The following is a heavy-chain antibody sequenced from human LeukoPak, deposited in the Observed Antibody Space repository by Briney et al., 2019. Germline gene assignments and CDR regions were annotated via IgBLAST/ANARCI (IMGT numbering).Heavy chain of an antibody. V-gene: IGHV1-69*05. CDR1: GGTFSSYA. Sequence: GASVKVSCKASGGTFSSYAISWVRQAPGQGLEWMGGIIPIFGTANYAQKFQGRVAITTDESTSTSYMELSSLRSEDTAVYYCAREGGMATISQGSAFDIWGQGTMVTVSS. CDR3: AREGGMATISQGSAFDI. J-gene: IGHJ3*02. CDR2: IIPIFGTA. D-gene: IGHD5-24*01.